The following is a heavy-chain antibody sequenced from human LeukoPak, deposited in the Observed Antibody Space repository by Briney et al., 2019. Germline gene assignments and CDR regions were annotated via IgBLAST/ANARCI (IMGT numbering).Heavy chain of an antibody. CDR2: IYTSGST. J-gene: IGHJ4*02. CDR1: GGSISSYY. D-gene: IGHD6-6*01. V-gene: IGHV4-4*07. Sequence: SETLPLTCTVSGGSISSYYWSWIRQPAGKGLEWIGRIYTSGSTNYNPSLKSRVTMSVDTSKNQFSPKLSSVTAADTAVYYCARGPLRSIGYYFDYWGQGTLVTVSS. CDR3: ARGPLRSIGYYFDY.